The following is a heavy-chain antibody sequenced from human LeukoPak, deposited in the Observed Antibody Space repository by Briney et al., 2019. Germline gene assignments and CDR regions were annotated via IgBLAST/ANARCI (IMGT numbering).Heavy chain of an antibody. Sequence: SETLSLTCTVSGGSISTYYWNWIRQPPGKGLEWIGYIYYSGSSNCNPSLKSRVTISVDTSKNQFSLKLSSVTAADTAVYYCARGAENFDYWGQGTLVTVSS. CDR1: GGSISTYY. J-gene: IGHJ4*02. CDR3: ARGAENFDY. V-gene: IGHV4-59*08. D-gene: IGHD6-19*01. CDR2: IYYSGSS.